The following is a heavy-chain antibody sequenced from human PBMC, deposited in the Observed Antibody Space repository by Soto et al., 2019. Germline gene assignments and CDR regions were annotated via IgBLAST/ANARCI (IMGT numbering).Heavy chain of an antibody. CDR2: ISAYNGNP. Sequence: QVQLVQSGAEVKKPGASVKVSCKASGYTITSYGISWVRQAPGQGLEWMGWISAYNGNPNYAQELQRRVTMSEVTYTSTAYMELRCLRSSDTAVYYCARGKERVAERTYWFGPWGQGTRVTVGS. CDR1: GYTITSYG. D-gene: IGHD6-19*01. CDR3: ARGKERVAERTYWFGP. J-gene: IGHJ5*02. V-gene: IGHV1-18*01.